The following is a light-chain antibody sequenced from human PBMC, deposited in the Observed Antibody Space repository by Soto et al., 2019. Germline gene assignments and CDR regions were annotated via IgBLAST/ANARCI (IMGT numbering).Light chain of an antibody. CDR3: QQYNSYWGT. Sequence: DIQMTQSPSTLSASVGDRVTITCRASQSISSRLAWYQQKPGKAPKLLIYKASSLESGVPSRFSGSGSGTEFTLTISSLQPDDFATYYCQQYNSYWGTFGQGTKVEIK. CDR2: KAS. J-gene: IGKJ1*01. CDR1: QSISSR. V-gene: IGKV1-5*03.